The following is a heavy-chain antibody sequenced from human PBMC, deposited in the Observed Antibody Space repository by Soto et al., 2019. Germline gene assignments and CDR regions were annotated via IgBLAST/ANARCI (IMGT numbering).Heavy chain of an antibody. D-gene: IGHD2-15*01. CDR2: ISFSGDST. Sequence: GGSLRLSCAASGFTFSTYAMNWVRQAPGKGLEWISTISFSGDSTYYADSVKGRFTISRDNSKNTLFLQMNSLRAEDTAMYYCATRHLAYCSGGTCNPFDFWGQGALVTVSS. V-gene: IGHV3-23*01. J-gene: IGHJ4*02. CDR1: GFTFSTYA. CDR3: ATRHLAYCSGGTCNPFDF.